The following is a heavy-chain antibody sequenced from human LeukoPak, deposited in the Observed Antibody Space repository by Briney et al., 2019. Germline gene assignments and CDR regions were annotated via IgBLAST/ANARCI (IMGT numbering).Heavy chain of an antibody. D-gene: IGHD6-19*01. CDR1: GGSFSGYY. Sequence: PSETLSLTCAVYGGSFSGYYWSWIRQPPGKGLEWIGEINHSGSTYYNPSLKSRVTISVDTSKNQFSLKLSSVTAADTAVYYCAREEQWLFDPWGQGTLVTVSS. V-gene: IGHV4-34*01. CDR2: INHSGST. CDR3: AREEQWLFDP. J-gene: IGHJ5*02.